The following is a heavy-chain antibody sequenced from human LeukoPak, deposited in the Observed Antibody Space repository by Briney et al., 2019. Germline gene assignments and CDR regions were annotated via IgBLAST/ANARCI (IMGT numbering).Heavy chain of an antibody. J-gene: IGHJ5*02. CDR1: GFTFSSYE. CDR3: ARDTNGDGWFDP. CDR2: ISSSGSTI. Sequence: EPGGSLRLSCAASGFTFSSYEMNWVRQAPGKGLEWVSYISSSGSTIYYADSVKGRFTISRDNAKNSLYLQMNSLGAEDTSVYYCARDTNGDGWFDPWGQGNLVTVSS. V-gene: IGHV3-48*03. D-gene: IGHD4-17*01.